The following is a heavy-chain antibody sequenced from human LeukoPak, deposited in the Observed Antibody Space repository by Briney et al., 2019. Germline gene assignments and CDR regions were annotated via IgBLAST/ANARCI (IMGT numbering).Heavy chain of an antibody. J-gene: IGHJ6*02. D-gene: IGHD3-22*01. CDR3: ARVNYYDSSGYPLDV. CDR1: GGSISSYY. V-gene: IGHV4-59*01. Sequence: SETLSLTCAVSGGSISSYYWSWIRQPPGKGLEWIGYIYYSGSTNYNPSLRSRVTISVDTSKNQFSLKLRSVTAADTAVYYCARVNYYDSSGYPLDVWGQGTTVTVSS. CDR2: IYYSGST.